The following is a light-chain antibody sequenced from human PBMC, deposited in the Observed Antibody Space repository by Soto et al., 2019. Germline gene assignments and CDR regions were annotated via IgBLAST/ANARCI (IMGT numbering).Light chain of an antibody. CDR3: SSYTSTSTPVI. V-gene: IGLV2-14*01. J-gene: IGLJ2*01. CDR1: SSDVGGYNY. CDR2: EVS. Sequence: QSVLTQPASLSGSPGQSITLSCTGTSSDVGGYNYVSWYQQHPGKAPKLMIYEVSNRPSGVSHRFSGSKSGNTASLTISGLQAEDEADYYCSSYTSTSTPVIFGGGTKLTVL.